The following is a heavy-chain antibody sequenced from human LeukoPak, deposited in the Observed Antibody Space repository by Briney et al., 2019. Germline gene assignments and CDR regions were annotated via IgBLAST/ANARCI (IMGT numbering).Heavy chain of an antibody. Sequence: GGSLILSCAVSGFTFSSYWMNWVRQAPGKGLEWVASIKQDGGEKSYVDSVKGRFTISRDNAKNSLYLQMSSLRAEDTAVYYFARDGTAAGLYFDLWGQGTLVTVSS. CDR2: IKQDGGEK. CDR3: ARDGTAAGLYFDL. D-gene: IGHD6-13*01. CDR1: GFTFSSYW. V-gene: IGHV3-7*01. J-gene: IGHJ4*01.